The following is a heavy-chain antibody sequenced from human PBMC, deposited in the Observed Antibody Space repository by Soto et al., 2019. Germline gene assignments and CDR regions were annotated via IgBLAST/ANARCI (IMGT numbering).Heavy chain of an antibody. D-gene: IGHD6-19*01. CDR1: GFTFSSYA. J-gene: IGHJ4*02. V-gene: IGHV3-23*01. CDR3: AKDRPKWLVQEGSDY. CDR2: ISGSGGST. Sequence: GGSLRLSCAASGFTFSSYAMSWVRQAPGKGLEWVSAISGSGGSTYYADSVKGRFTISRDNSKNTLYLQMNSLRAEDTAVYYCAKDRPKWLVQEGSDYWGQGTLVTSPQ.